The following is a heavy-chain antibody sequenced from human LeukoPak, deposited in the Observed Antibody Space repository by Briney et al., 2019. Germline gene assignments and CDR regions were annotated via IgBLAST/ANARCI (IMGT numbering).Heavy chain of an antibody. Sequence: GGSLRLSCAASGFTVSSNYMSWVRQAPGKGLEWVSVIYSGGGTYYADSVKGRFTISRDNSKNTLYLQMNSLRAEDTAVYYCARDLNQIFGELLFGYWGQGTLVTVSS. CDR1: GFTVSSNY. CDR2: IYSGGGT. D-gene: IGHD3-10*01. CDR3: ARDLNQIFGELLFGY. J-gene: IGHJ4*02. V-gene: IGHV3-66*01.